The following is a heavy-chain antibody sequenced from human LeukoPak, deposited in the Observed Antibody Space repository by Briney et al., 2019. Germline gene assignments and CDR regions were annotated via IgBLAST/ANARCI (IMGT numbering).Heavy chain of an antibody. Sequence: GGSLRLSCAASGFTFSNAWMSWVRQAPGKGLEWVGRIKSKTDGGTTDYAAPVKGRFTISRDDSKDTLYLQMNSLKTEDTAVYYCTTRPDDYPWWDWGQGTLVTVSS. D-gene: IGHD2-15*01. CDR1: GFTFSNAW. V-gene: IGHV3-15*01. CDR2: IKSKTDGGTT. CDR3: TTRPDDYPWWD. J-gene: IGHJ4*02.